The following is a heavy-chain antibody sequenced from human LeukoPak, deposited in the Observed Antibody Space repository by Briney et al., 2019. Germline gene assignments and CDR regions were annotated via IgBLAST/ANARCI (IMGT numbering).Heavy chain of an antibody. CDR3: ARDPSGGYYPGNADY. Sequence: GGSLRLSCAASGFTFSSYGMHWVRQAPGKGLEWVSYISSSSSFIYYADSLRGRFTISRDNAKNSLYLQMSSLRAEDTAVYYCARDPSGGYYPGNADYWGQGTLVTVSS. CDR2: ISSSSSFI. CDR1: GFTFSSYG. D-gene: IGHD3-22*01. J-gene: IGHJ4*02. V-gene: IGHV3-21*01.